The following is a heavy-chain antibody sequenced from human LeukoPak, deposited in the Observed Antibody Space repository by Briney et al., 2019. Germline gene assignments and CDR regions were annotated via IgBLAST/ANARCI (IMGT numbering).Heavy chain of an antibody. D-gene: IGHD7-27*01. Sequence: GGSLRLSCAASGFTFTSYSMNWVRQAPGKGLEWVSYIRSRPSTIYYADSVKGRFTISRDDAKNSLYLQMNRLRAEDTAIYYCVRDHHWGFDSWGQGTQVTVSS. CDR3: VRDHHWGFDS. V-gene: IGHV3-48*01. J-gene: IGHJ4*02. CDR2: IRSRPSTI. CDR1: GFTFTSYS.